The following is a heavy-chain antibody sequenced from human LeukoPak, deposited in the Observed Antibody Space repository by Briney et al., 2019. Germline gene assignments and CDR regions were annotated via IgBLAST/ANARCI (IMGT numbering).Heavy chain of an antibody. Sequence: SVSVSCKASGDTFTSYYMHGGRQAPGQGGEWRGGIIPMVGTANYAQKFQGRLTITADRSTSIVYMELSSLTSEDTAMYYCLQEFDFWGQGTLVTVSS. CDR3: LQEFDF. CDR2: IIPMVGTA. J-gene: IGHJ4*02. CDR1: GDTFTSYY. V-gene: IGHV1-69*06. D-gene: IGHD1-1*01.